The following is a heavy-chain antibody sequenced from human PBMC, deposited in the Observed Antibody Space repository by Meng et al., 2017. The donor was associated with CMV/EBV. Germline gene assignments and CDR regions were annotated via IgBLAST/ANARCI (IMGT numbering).Heavy chain of an antibody. Sequence: SETLSLTCTVSGGSISSGDYYWSWIRQPPGKGLEWIGYIYYSGSTYYNPSLKSRVTISVDTSKNQFSLKLSSVTAADTAVYYCARELGVATINSYYFDYWGQGTLVTVSS. CDR3: ARELGVATINSYYFDY. V-gene: IGHV4-30-4*08. D-gene: IGHD5-12*01. CDR2: IYYSGST. CDR1: GGSISSGDYY. J-gene: IGHJ4*02.